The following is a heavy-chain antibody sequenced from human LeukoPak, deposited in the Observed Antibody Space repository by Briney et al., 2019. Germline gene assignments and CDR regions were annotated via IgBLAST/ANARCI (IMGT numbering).Heavy chain of an antibody. V-gene: IGHV4-34*01. CDR3: ALGRWEATGSY. Sequence: SETLSLTCAASGVSFTGYYKSWVRQSPGKGLEWIGEISHNGRYNYNPSLNSRVTISVDTSRNQFPLRLTCVTAADTAIYYCALGRWEATGSYWGQGTQVTISS. D-gene: IGHD1-26*01. J-gene: IGHJ4*02. CDR1: GVSFTGYY. CDR2: ISHNGRY.